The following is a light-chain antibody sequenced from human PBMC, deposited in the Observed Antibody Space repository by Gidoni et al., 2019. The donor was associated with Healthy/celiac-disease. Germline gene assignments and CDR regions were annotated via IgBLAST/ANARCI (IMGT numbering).Light chain of an antibody. V-gene: IGLV2-23*01. Sequence: QSALTQPASVSGSPGQSITISCTGTSSDVGSYNPVSWYQQHPGKAPQLMIYEGSKRPSGVSNRFSGSKSGNTASLTISGLQAEDEADYYCCSYAGSSTLVFGGGTKLTVL. J-gene: IGLJ2*01. CDR1: SSDVGSYNP. CDR3: CSYAGSSTLV. CDR2: EGS.